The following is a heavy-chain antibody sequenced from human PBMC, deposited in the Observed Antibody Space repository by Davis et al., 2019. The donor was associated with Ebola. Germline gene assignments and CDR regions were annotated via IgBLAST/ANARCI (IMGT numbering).Heavy chain of an antibody. D-gene: IGHD2-8*01. Sequence: PGGSLRLSCTGSGFTFGDYAINWVRQAPGKGLEWVTYVRRIGPGATGESAASVKGSFAISRDDSESFAYLQMDSLKTEDTAVYYCAKWSQKYSAYDMWGQGTMVTVS. CDR1: GFTFGDYA. J-gene: IGHJ3*02. CDR3: AKWSQKYSAYDM. CDR2: VRRIGPGATG. V-gene: IGHV3-49*04.